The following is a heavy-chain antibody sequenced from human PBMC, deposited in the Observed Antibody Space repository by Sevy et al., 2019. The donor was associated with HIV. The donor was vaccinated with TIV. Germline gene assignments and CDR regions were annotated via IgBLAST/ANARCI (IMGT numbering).Heavy chain of an antibody. D-gene: IGHD1-7*01. Sequence: GGSLRLSCAASGFIFSTYNMNWVRQAPGKGLEWVSSISHSSTYIYYTDSLKGRFTVSRDNAKNSLYHQMNSLRAEDTAIYYCAREFGRGTTGGDRYYGMDVWGQGTTVTVSS. V-gene: IGHV3-21*01. J-gene: IGHJ6*02. CDR2: ISHSSTYI. CDR3: AREFGRGTTGGDRYYGMDV. CDR1: GFIFSTYN.